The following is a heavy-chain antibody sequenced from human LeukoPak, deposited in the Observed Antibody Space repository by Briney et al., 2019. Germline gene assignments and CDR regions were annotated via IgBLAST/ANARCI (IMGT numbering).Heavy chain of an antibody. CDR1: GFTFSSYE. V-gene: IGHV3-48*03. Sequence: PGGSLRLSCAASGFTFSSYEMNWVRQAPGKGLEWVSYISSSGSTIYYADSVKGRFTISRDNAKNSLYLQMNSLRAEDTAVYYCAREHSLQPPRLGELSHDAFDIWGQGTMVTVSS. CDR3: AREHSLQPPRLGELSHDAFDI. D-gene: IGHD3-16*02. CDR2: ISSSGSTI. J-gene: IGHJ3*02.